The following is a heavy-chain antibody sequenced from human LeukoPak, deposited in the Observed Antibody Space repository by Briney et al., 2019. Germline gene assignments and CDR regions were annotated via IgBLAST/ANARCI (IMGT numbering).Heavy chain of an antibody. Sequence: AGGSLRLSCAASGFTFTTYGMHWVRQAPGKGLEWVAFIRYDGSNKYYADSVKGRFTISRDISKNTLYLQMNSLRAEDTAVYYCAKISESDYWGQGTLATVSS. CDR2: IRYDGSNK. V-gene: IGHV3-30*02. CDR1: GFTFTTYG. J-gene: IGHJ4*02. CDR3: AKISESDY.